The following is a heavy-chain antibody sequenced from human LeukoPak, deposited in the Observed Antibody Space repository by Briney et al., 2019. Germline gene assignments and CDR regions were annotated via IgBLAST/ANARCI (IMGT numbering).Heavy chain of an antibody. Sequence: GGSLRLSCTVSGFTVSTNSMSWVRQAPGKGLEWVSFIYSDNTHYSDSVKGRFSISRDNSKNTLYLQMNSLRAEDTAVYYCARRAGAYSHPYDYWGQGTLVTVSS. J-gene: IGHJ4*02. CDR1: GFTVSTNS. CDR3: ARRAGAYSHPYDY. V-gene: IGHV3-53*01. CDR2: IYSDNT. D-gene: IGHD4/OR15-4a*01.